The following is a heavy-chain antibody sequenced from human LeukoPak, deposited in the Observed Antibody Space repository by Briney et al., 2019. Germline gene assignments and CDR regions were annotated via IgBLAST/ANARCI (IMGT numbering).Heavy chain of an antibody. CDR3: ARVGGGATYYDFWSGPNWFDP. V-gene: IGHV1-2*02. CDR2: INPNSGGT. Sequence: ASAKVSCKASGYTFTGYYIHWVRQAPGQGLEWVGWINPNSGGTNYAQKFQGRVTMTRDTSISTAYMELSRLRSDDTAVYYCARVGGGATYYDFWSGPNWFDPWGQGTLVTVSS. D-gene: IGHD3-3*01. CDR1: GYTFTGYY. J-gene: IGHJ5*02.